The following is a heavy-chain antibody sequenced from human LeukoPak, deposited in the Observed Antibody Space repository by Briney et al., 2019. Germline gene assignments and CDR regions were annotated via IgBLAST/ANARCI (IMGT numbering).Heavy chain of an antibody. V-gene: IGHV3-48*01. CDR2: ISSSSTI. CDR3: ARDAVGAALVATFDY. D-gene: IGHD2-15*01. CDR1: GFTFSSYS. J-gene: IGHJ4*02. Sequence: PGGSLRLSCAASGFTFSSYSMNWVRQAPGKGLEWVSYISSSSTIYYADSVKGRFTISRDNAKNSLYLQMNSLRAEDTAVYYCARDAVGAALVATFDYWGQGTLVTVSS.